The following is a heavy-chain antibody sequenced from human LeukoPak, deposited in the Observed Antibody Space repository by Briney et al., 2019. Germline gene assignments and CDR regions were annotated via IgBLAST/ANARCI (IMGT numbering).Heavy chain of an antibody. Sequence: SETLSLTCTVSGGSISSYYWSWIRQPAGKGLEWIGRIYTSGSTNYNPSLKSRVTMSVDTSKNQFSLKLSCVTAADTAVYYCARDLSHSSSWPPDYWGQGTLVTVSS. D-gene: IGHD6-13*01. CDR2: IYTSGST. CDR1: GGSISSYY. V-gene: IGHV4-4*07. J-gene: IGHJ4*02. CDR3: ARDLSHSSSWPPDY.